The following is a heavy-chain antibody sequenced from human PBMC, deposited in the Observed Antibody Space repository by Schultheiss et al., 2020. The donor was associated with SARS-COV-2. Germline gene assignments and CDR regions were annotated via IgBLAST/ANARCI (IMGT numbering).Heavy chain of an antibody. CDR2: VWFDESNQ. D-gene: IGHD5-18*01. V-gene: IGHV3-33*01. J-gene: IGHJ3*01. CDR1: GFTFSNYG. CDR3: ARAHSYGFDAFDL. Sequence: GGSLRLSCAASGFTFSNYGMHWVRQAPGKGLEWAAVVWFDESNQYYVDSVKGRFTISRDNSKNTLYLQMNSLRVEDTAVYFCARAHSYGFDAFDLWGHGTMVTVSS.